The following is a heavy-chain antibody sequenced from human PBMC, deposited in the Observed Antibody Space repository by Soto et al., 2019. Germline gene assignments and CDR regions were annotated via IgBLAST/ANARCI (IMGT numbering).Heavy chain of an antibody. J-gene: IGHJ6*02. CDR1: GASFRDYY. D-gene: IGHD1-1*01. Sequence: QVQLQQWGAGLLKPSETLSLTCAVYGASFRDYYWTWIRQPPGKGLEWIGEIIHSGSTSYNPSLRSRVTISVDTSKNQFSLNLTSVTAADTAVYFCARGNWYNFAPRAGLDVWGQGTTVTVSS. CDR3: ARGNWYNFAPRAGLDV. V-gene: IGHV4-34*01. CDR2: IIHSGST.